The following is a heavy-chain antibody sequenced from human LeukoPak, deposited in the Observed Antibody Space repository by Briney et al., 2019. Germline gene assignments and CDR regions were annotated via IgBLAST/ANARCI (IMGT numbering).Heavy chain of an antibody. CDR3: ARELIAVAGTLDY. J-gene: IGHJ4*02. CDR2: IYTSGST. D-gene: IGHD6-19*01. V-gene: IGHV4-61*02. CDR1: GGSISSGSYY. Sequence: PSETLSLTCTVSGGSISSGSYYWSWIRQPAGKGLEWIGRIYTSGSTNYNPSLKSRVTISVDTSKNQFSLKLSSVTAADTAVYYCARELIAVAGTLDYWGQGTLVTVSS.